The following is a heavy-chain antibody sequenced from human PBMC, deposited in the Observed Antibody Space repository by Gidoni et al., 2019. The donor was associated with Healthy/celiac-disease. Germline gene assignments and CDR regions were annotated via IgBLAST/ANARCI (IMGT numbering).Heavy chain of an antibody. Sequence: EVQLLESGGGLVQPGGSLRLSCAASGFTFSSYAMSWFRKAPGKGLEWVSAISGSGGSTYYADSVKGRFTISRDNSKNTLYLQMNSLRAEDTAVYYCAKDRLYSGSYFEAFDIWGQGTMVTVSS. J-gene: IGHJ3*02. V-gene: IGHV3-23*01. D-gene: IGHD1-26*01. CDR1: GFTFSSYA. CDR3: AKDRLYSGSYFEAFDI. CDR2: ISGSGGST.